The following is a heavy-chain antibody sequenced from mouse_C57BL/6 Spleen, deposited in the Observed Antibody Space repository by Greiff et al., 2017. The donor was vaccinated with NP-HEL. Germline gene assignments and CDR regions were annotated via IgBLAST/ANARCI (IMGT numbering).Heavy chain of an antibody. V-gene: IGHV1-50*01. CDR2: IDPSDSYT. J-gene: IGHJ3*01. D-gene: IGHD1-1*01. CDR3: ARYYYGSSYGFAY. Sequence: VQLQQPGAELVKPGASVKLSCKASGYTFTSYWMQWVKQRPGQGLEWVGEIDPSDSYTNYNQKFKGKATLTVDTSSSTAYMQLSSLTSEDSAVYYCARYYYGSSYGFAYWGQGTLVTVSA. CDR1: GYTFTSYW.